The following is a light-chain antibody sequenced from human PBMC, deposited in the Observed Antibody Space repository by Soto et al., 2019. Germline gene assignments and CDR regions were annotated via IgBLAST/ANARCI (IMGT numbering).Light chain of an antibody. J-gene: IGKJ1*01. Sequence: DIQMTQSPSSLSASVGDRVTITCRASQSISTFLNWYQQRPGKAPELLIYAASNLQSGVPSRFSGSGSGTDFALTISSLQPEDFATYYCQQSYRIPPWTFGQGTKVDNK. CDR3: QQSYRIPPWT. V-gene: IGKV1-39*01. CDR2: AAS. CDR1: QSISTF.